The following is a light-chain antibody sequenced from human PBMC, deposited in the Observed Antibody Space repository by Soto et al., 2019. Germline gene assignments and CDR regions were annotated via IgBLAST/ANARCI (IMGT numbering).Light chain of an antibody. V-gene: IGKV3-11*01. CDR2: DAS. J-gene: IGKJ5*01. CDR3: QQRSNWPPVIT. Sequence: ETALRQSPATMSLSPGERDTLSCWASQSFSSYSAWYQQKPGQAPRLLIYDASKRATGIPARFSGRGSGTDFTLTISSLEPEDFAVYYCQQRSNWPPVITFGQGTRLEIK. CDR1: QSFSSY.